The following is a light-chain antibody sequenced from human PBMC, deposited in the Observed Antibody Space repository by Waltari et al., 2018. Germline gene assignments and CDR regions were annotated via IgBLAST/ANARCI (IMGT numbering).Light chain of an antibody. J-gene: IGKJ5*01. CDR3: QRYDDFPIT. CDR1: QDIDYF. Sequence: DIQMTQSSSSLSASVGDSVTITFQASQDIDYFISWYQRRPGQAPKLLIHGASTVQPGFPSRCSVSASVTHFTFTSTSLQPEDSGTYYCQRYDDFPITFGQGTRLDIK. V-gene: IGKV1-33*01. CDR2: GAS.